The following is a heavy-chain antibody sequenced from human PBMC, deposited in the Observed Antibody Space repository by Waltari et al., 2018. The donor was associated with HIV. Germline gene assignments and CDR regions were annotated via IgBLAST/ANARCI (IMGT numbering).Heavy chain of an antibody. J-gene: IGHJ4*02. CDR2: ISFNGDST. CDR3: ARDFALDS. CDR1: GFTFRSYA. Sequence: EVQLLESGGGLVQPGGSLRLSCAASGFTFRSYAMNWVRQAPGKRLEWVSGISFNGDSTFYADSVKGRFTISRDNSKDTLYLQMSSLRAEDTALYFCARDFALDSWGPGTLVTVSS. V-gene: IGHV3-23*01.